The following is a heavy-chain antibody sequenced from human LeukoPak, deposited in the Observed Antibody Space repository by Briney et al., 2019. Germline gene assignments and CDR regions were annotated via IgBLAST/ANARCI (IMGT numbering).Heavy chain of an antibody. CDR1: GYTFTGYY. D-gene: IGHD3-10*01. CDR2: INPNSGGT. J-gene: IGHJ4*02. V-gene: IGHV1-2*02. Sequence: ASVKVSCKASGYTFTGYYMHWVRQAPGQGLEWMGWINPNSGGTNYAQKFQSRVTMTRDTSISTAYMELSRLRSDDTAVYYCARDVSQGSGSYRNQAFDYWGQGTLVTVSS. CDR3: ARDVSQGSGSYRNQAFDY.